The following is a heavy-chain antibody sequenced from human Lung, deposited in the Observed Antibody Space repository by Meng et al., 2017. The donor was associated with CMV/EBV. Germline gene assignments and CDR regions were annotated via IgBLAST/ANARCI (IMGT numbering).Heavy chain of an antibody. CDR3: ARDRGRFLEWLFPDY. Sequence: SXKISXAASGFTFSSYAMHWVRQAPGKGLEWVAVISYDGSNKYYADSVKGRFTISRDNSKNTLYLQMNSLRAEDTAVYYCARDRGRFLEWLFPDYWGQRALVTVSS. CDR2: ISYDGSNK. V-gene: IGHV3-30*04. D-gene: IGHD3-3*01. CDR1: GFTFSSYA. J-gene: IGHJ4*02.